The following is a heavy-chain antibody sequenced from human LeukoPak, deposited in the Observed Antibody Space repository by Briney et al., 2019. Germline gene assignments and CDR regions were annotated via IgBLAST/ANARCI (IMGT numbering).Heavy chain of an antibody. J-gene: IGHJ4*02. V-gene: IGHV3-73*01. Sequence: PGGPLRLSCAASGFTFSGSAMHWVRQASGKGLEWVGCIRSKANSYATAFAASVKGRFTISRDDSKNTAYLQMNSLKTEDTAVYYCTSLITMVRGVIGLLNVNWGQGTLVTVSS. CDR2: IRSKANSYAT. CDR3: TSLITMVRGVIGLLNVN. D-gene: IGHD3-10*01. CDR1: GFTFSGSA.